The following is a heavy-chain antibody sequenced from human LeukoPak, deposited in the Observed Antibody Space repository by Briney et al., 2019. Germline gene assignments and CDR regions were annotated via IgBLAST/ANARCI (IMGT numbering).Heavy chain of an antibody. CDR2: IYYSGST. V-gene: IGHV4-59*12. CDR1: GGSISSYY. Sequence: SETLSLTCTVSGGSISSYYWSWIRQPPGKGLEWIGHIYYSGSTNYSPSLKSRVTISIDTSKNQFSLKLSSVTAEDTAVYYCAREVGPIFGVGSWGQGTLVTVSS. CDR3: AREVGPIFGVGS. J-gene: IGHJ5*02. D-gene: IGHD3-3*01.